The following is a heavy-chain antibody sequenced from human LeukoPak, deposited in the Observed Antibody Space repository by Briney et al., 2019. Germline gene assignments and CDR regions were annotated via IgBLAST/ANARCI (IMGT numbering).Heavy chain of an antibody. CDR1: GFTFSSYA. CDR3: ASWVPDRGFDY. V-gene: IGHV3-23*01. J-gene: IGHJ4*02. CDR2: ISGSGDNT. D-gene: IGHD3-10*01. Sequence: PGGSLRLSCAASGFTFSSYAMSWVRQVPGKGLEWVSVISGSGDNTYYADSVKGRFTISRDNSKNMLYLQMNSLRAEDTAVYYCASWVPDRGFDYWGQGTLVTVSS.